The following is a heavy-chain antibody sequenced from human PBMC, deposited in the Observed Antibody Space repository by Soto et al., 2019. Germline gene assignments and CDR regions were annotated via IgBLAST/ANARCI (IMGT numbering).Heavy chain of an antibody. J-gene: IGHJ4*02. V-gene: IGHV1-69*01. CDR3: ARRASAGDLDF. CDR1: GGTFSSYA. CDR2: IIP. Sequence: QVQLVQSGAEMKKPGSSVKVSCKASGGTFSSYAINWVRQAPGQGLEWMGGIIPAQKFRGRVTITADESTSTSYMDLSSLTSDDTAIYYCARRASAGDLDFWGQGTLVTVSS.